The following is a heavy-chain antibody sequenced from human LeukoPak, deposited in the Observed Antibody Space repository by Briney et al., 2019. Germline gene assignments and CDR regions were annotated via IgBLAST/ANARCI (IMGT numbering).Heavy chain of an antibody. Sequence: ASVKVSCKASGGTFSSYAISWVRQAPGQGLEWMGGVIPIFGTANYAQKFQGRVTITADESTSTAYMELSSLRSEDTAVYYCARDALYYYDSSGYYSSFDYWGQGTLVTVSS. V-gene: IGHV1-69*13. CDR1: GGTFSSYA. CDR2: VIPIFGTA. D-gene: IGHD3-22*01. CDR3: ARDALYYYDSSGYYSSFDY. J-gene: IGHJ4*02.